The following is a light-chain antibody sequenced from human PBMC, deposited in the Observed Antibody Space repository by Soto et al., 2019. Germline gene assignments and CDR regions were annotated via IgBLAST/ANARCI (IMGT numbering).Light chain of an antibody. J-gene: IGKJ4*01. CDR1: QGINNY. CDR2: AAS. Sequence: DVQLTQSPSSLSASVGDRVTITCRASQGINNYLAWYQQKQGKVPNLLIYAASALQSGVPSRFSGSGSGTDFTLTISSLQPEEGATYYCQRFNRVPTFGGGTKVEI. CDR3: QRFNRVPT. V-gene: IGKV1-27*01.